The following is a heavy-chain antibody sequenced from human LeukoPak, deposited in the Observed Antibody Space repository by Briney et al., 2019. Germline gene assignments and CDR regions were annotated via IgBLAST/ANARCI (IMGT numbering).Heavy chain of an antibody. CDR2: ISSSSSYI. CDR3: ARIYYDSSGYYYYFDL. CDR1: GFTFSSYS. D-gene: IGHD3-22*01. V-gene: IGHV3-21*01. Sequence: GGSLRLPCAASGFTFSSYSMNWVRQAPGKGLEWVASISSSSSYIYYADSVKGRFTISRDNAKNSLYLQMNSLRAEDTAVYYCARIYYDSSGYYYYFDLWGRGTLVTVSS. J-gene: IGHJ2*01.